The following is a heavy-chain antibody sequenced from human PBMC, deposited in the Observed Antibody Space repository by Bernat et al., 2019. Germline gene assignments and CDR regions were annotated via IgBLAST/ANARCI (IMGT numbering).Heavy chain of an antibody. CDR3: ARDHYYDSSGYYSSFEY. CDR2: IWYDGSNK. Sequence: QVQLVESGGGVVQPGRSLRLSCAASGFTFSSYGMHWVRQAPGKGLEWVAVIWYDGSNKYYADSVKGRFTISRDNSKNTLYLQMNGLRAEDTAVYYCARDHYYDSSGYYSSFEYWGQGALVTVSS. V-gene: IGHV3-33*01. CDR1: GFTFSSYG. J-gene: IGHJ4*02. D-gene: IGHD3-22*01.